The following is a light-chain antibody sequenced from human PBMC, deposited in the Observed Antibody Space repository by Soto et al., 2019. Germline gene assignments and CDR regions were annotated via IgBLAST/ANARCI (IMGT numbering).Light chain of an antibody. J-gene: IGKJ2*01. V-gene: IGKV3-20*01. Sequence: EIVLTQSPGTLSLSPGERATLSCRASQSVTSSYLAWYQQKPGQAPRLLIYGASSRATGIPDRFSGSGCGTDFTLTISILEPEDFAVYYCQQYGSSPPYSFGQGTKVEIK. CDR3: QQYGSSPPYS. CDR1: QSVTSSY. CDR2: GAS.